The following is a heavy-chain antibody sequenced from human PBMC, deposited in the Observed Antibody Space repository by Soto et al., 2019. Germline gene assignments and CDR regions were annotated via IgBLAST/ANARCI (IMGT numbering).Heavy chain of an antibody. J-gene: IGHJ6*02. Sequence: QVQLVQSGAEVKKPGASVKVSCKASGYTFTSYGISWVRQAPGQGLEWMGWISAYNGNTNYAQKLQGRVTMTTDTSTSTAYMELRSLRSDDTAVYYCAREGTAPGLDYGTNYYYYGMDVWGQGTTVTVSS. CDR3: AREGTAPGLDYGTNYYYYGMDV. CDR2: ISAYNGNT. CDR1: GYTFTSYG. V-gene: IGHV1-18*01. D-gene: IGHD4-17*01.